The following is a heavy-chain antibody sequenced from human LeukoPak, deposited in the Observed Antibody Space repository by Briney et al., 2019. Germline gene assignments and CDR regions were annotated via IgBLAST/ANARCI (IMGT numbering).Heavy chain of an antibody. Sequence: GASVKVSCKASGYSFTSYDINRVRQANGHGLEWMGWMNPNRGNTGYAQKFQGRVTMTRNTSISTAYRELSSLRSEDTGVYYCARSPGRLGELSPWGQGTLVTVSS. CDR3: ARSPGRLGELSP. D-gene: IGHD3-16*02. CDR2: MNPNRGNT. J-gene: IGHJ5*02. V-gene: IGHV1-8*01. CDR1: GYSFTSYD.